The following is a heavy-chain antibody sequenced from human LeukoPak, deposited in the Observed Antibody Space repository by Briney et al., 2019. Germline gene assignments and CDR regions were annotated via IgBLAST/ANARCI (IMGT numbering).Heavy chain of an antibody. J-gene: IGHJ4*02. CDR2: ISSSSSTI. CDR1: GFTFSSYE. V-gene: IGHV3-48*01. CDR3: ARASVNGDFRN. Sequence: PGGSLRLSCAASGFTFSSYEMNWVRQAPGKGLEWVSYISSSSSTIYYADSVKGRFTISRDNAKNSLYLQMNSLRAEDTAVYYCARASVNGDFRNWGQGTLVTVSS. D-gene: IGHD4-17*01.